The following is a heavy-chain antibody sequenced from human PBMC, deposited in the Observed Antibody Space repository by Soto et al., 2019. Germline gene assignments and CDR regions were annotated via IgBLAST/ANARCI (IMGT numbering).Heavy chain of an antibody. CDR3: AQELSPGCYYAMDV. CDR1: GFTFSSYA. V-gene: IGHV3-23*01. CDR2: ISGSVGST. Sequence: PGGSLRLSCAASGFTFSSYAMNWVRQAPGKGLEWVSAISGSVGSTYYADSVKGRFTISRDNSKNTLYLQMNSLRAEDTAVYYCAQELSPGCYYAMDVRGQWTRVTGS. J-gene: IGHJ6*02. D-gene: IGHD6-19*01.